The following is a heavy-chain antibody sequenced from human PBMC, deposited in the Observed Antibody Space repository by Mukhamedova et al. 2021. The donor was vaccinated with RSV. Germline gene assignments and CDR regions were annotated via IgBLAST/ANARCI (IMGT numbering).Heavy chain of an antibody. J-gene: IGHJ6*03. CDR3: ARGWSTSRSDYYYMDV. CDR2: INAGNGNT. V-gene: IGHV1-3*01. D-gene: IGHD2-2*01. Sequence: INAGNGNTKYSQKFQGRVTITRDTSASTAYMELSSLRSEDTAVYYCARGWSTSRSDYYYMDVWGKGTTVTVSS.